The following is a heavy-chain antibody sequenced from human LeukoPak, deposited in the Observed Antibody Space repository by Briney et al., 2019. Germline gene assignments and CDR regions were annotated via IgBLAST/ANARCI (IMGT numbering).Heavy chain of an antibody. CDR3: ARIAVAGINFDY. J-gene: IGHJ4*02. CDR2: IYYSGST. V-gene: IGHV4-61*01. CDR1: GGSVSSGFYY. Sequence: SETLSLTCTVSGGSVSSGFYYWSWIRQPPGKGLEWIGYIYYSGSTNYNPSLKSRVTISVDTSRNQFSLKLTSVTAADTAVFYCARIAVAGINFDYWGQGTLVTVSS. D-gene: IGHD6-19*01.